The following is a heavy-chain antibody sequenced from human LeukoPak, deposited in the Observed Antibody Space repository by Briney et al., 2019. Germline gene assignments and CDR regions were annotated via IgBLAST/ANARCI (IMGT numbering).Heavy chain of an antibody. D-gene: IGHD4-11*01. J-gene: IGHJ4*02. V-gene: IGHV3-72*01. CDR3: TTLTVTTD. Sequence: GSLRRSGAASGFTCCDHYMVWVRQAPGQGREWVVRTRNKANSYTTEYAASVKRRFTISRDDSKTSLYLQMNSLKTEDTAVYYCTTLTVTTDWGQGTLVTVSS. CDR1: GFTCCDHY. CDR2: TRNKANSYTT.